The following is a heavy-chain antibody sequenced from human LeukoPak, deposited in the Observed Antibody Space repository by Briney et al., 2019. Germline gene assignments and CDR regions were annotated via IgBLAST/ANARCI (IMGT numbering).Heavy chain of an antibody. J-gene: IGHJ3*02. CDR2: IYYSGST. Sequence: PSETLSLTCTVSGGSISSSSYYWGWIRQPPGKGLEWIGSIYYSGSTYYNPSLKSRVTISVDTSKNQFSLKLSSVTAADTAVYYCARPNFDWLLYGAFDIWGQGTMVTVSS. D-gene: IGHD3-9*01. CDR3: ARPNFDWLLYGAFDI. CDR1: GGSISSSSYY. V-gene: IGHV4-39*01.